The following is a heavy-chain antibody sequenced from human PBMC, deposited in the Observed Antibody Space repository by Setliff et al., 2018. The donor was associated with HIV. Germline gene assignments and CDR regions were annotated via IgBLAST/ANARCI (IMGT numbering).Heavy chain of an antibody. Sequence: PAGSLRLSCAASGFTFSSSWMTWIRKAPGRGLEYVAGMNRDGREKLYADSVKGRFSISRDNAKNSLYLQMSSLRTEDTAVYFCARDPAFGAFDIWGQGTMVTVSS. CDR1: GFTFSSSW. D-gene: IGHD3-10*01. J-gene: IGHJ3*02. CDR3: ARDPAFGAFDI. V-gene: IGHV3-7*04. CDR2: MNRDGREK.